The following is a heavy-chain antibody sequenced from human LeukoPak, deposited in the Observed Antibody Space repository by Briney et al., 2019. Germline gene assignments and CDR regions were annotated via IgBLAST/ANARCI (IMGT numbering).Heavy chain of an antibody. Sequence: PGGSLRLSCAASGFPFSSYAMTWVCQAPGKGLEWVSTITASGAGIDYADSVKGRFTISRDNSKNRLYLQMNSLRAEDTAVYYCAKDGYCGSSSCVYWGQGTLVTVSS. CDR2: ITASGAGI. J-gene: IGHJ4*02. D-gene: IGHD2-2*03. CDR3: AKDGYCGSSSCVY. CDR1: GFPFSSYA. V-gene: IGHV3-23*01.